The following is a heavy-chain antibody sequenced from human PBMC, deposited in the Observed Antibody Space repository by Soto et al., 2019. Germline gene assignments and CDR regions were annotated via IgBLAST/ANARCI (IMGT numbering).Heavy chain of an antibody. CDR1: GGSISSGDYY. V-gene: IGHV4-30-4*01. Sequence: PSETLSLTCTVSGGSISSGDYYWSWIRQPPGKGLEWIGYIYYSGSTYCNPSLESRVTISVDTSKNQFSLKLSSVTAADTAVYYCARGPIMITFGGVIVANWFDPWGQGTLVTVSS. CDR2: IYYSGST. D-gene: IGHD3-16*02. CDR3: ARGPIMITFGGVIVANWFDP. J-gene: IGHJ5*02.